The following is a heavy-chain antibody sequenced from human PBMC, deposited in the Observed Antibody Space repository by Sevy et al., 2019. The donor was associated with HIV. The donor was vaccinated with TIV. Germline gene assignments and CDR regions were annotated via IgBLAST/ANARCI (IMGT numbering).Heavy chain of an antibody. V-gene: IGHV3-7*01. CDR2: IKQDGREK. J-gene: IGHJ4*02. CDR1: GFTFRRYW. Sequence: GGSLRLSCAASGFTFRRYWMSWVRQAPGKGLEWVVNIKQDGREKYYVDSVKGRFTMSRDNAKNSLYLQMNSLRAEDTAVYYCTKMKDDSSGFHLDYWGQGTLVTVSS. D-gene: IGHD3-22*01. CDR3: TKMKDDSSGFHLDY.